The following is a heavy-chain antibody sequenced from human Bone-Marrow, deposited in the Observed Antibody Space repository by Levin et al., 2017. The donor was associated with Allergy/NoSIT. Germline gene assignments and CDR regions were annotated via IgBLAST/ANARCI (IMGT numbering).Heavy chain of an antibody. V-gene: IGHV5-51*01. CDR2: IYPSDSDS. CDR3: ARRGKDSYYYYMDV. CDR1: GYRFTSYW. D-gene: IGHD4-23*01. Sequence: ASVKVSCKGSGYRFTSYWIGWVRQLPGKGLEWMGIIYPSDSDSRYSPSFQGQVTISADKSTSTAYLQWSSLKASDTAIYYCARRGKDSYYYYMDVWGKGTTVIVSS. J-gene: IGHJ6*03.